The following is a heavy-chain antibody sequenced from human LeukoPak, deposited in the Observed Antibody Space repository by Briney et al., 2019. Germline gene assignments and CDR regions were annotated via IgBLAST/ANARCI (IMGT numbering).Heavy chain of an antibody. CDR2: IIPIFGTA. D-gene: IGHD1-20*01. J-gene: IGHJ6*02. V-gene: IGHV1-69*13. CDR3: AREYNWNDVYYGMDV. Sequence: ASVKVSCKASGGTFSIYAISWVRQAPGQGLEWMGGIIPIFGTANYARKFQGRVTITADESTSTAYMELSSLRSEDTAMYYCAREYNWNDVYYGMDVWGQGTTVTVSS. CDR1: GGTFSIYA.